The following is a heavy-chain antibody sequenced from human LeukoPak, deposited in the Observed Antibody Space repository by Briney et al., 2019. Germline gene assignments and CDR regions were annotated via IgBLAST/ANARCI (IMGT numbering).Heavy chain of an antibody. CDR3: ARDLLRLIDY. CDR2: IYHSGST. CDR1: GGSISSGGYC. D-gene: IGHD1-26*01. V-gene: IGHV4-30-2*01. J-gene: IGHJ4*02. Sequence: PSQTLSLTCTVSGGSISSGGYCWSWIRQPPGKGPEWIGYIYHSGSTNYNPSLKSRVTISVDKSKNQFSLKLSSVTAADTAVYYCARDLLRLIDYWGQGTLVTVSS.